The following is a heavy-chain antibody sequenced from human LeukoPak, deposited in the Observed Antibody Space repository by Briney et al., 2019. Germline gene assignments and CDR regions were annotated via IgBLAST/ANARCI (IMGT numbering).Heavy chain of an antibody. CDR3: TRHVDTAMVTDY. V-gene: IGHV3-73*01. D-gene: IGHD5-18*01. Sequence: GGSLKLSCAASGFTFSGSAMHWVRQASGKGLEWVGRNRSKANSYATAYAASVKGRFTISRDDSKNTAYLQMNSLKTEDTAVYYCTRHVDTAMVTDYWGQGTLVTVSS. J-gene: IGHJ4*02. CDR1: GFTFSGSA. CDR2: NRSKANSYAT.